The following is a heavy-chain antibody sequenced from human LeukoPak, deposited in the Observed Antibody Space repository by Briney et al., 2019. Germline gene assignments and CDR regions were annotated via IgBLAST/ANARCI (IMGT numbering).Heavy chain of an antibody. J-gene: IGHJ3*02. D-gene: IGHD3-9*01. CDR1: GFTFSDYY. V-gene: IGHV3-11*01. CDR3: ARDQDVNRRLRYFDRPDAFDI. CDR2: ISSSGSTI. Sequence: GGSLRLSCAASGFTFSDYYMSWLRQAPGKGLEWVSYISSSGSTIYYADSVKGRFTISRDNAKNSLYLQMNSLRAEDTAVYYCARDQDVNRRLRYFDRPDAFDIWGQGTMVTVSS.